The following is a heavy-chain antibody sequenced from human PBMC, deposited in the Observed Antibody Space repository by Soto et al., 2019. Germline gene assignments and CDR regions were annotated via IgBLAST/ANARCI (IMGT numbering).Heavy chain of an antibody. V-gene: IGHV1-46*01. D-gene: IGHD3-10*01. CDR3: ATSRGWFDT. CDR2: VNPNGGST. J-gene: IGHJ5*02. CDR1: GYSFTDYY. Sequence: ASVKGSCKASGYSFTDYYVDCVRQAPGQGLEWMGVVNPNGGSTDYAQKFQGRVTLTWDTATSTVYMELISLSSDDTAVYYCATSRGWFDTWGQGTQVTLSS.